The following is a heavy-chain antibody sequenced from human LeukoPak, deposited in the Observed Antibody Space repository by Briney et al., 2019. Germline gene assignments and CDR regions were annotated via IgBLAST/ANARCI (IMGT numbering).Heavy chain of an antibody. CDR3: ARDYGRYCSSTSCSSMTH. D-gene: IGHD2-2*01. V-gene: IGHV1-2*04. J-gene: IGHJ1*01. CDR1: GYTFTGYY. CDR2: INPNSGGT. Sequence: GASVKVSCKASGYTFTGYYMHWVRQAPGQGLEWMGWINPNSGGTNYAQKFQGWVTMTRDTSISTAYMELSRLRSDDTAVYYCARDYGRYCSSTSCSSMTHWGQGTLVTVSS.